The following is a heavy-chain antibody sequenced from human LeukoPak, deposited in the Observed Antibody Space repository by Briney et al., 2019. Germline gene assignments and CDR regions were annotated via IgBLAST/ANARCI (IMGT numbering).Heavy chain of an antibody. CDR3: ARHYGP. J-gene: IGHJ5*02. CDR1: GASISRSPYH. V-gene: IGHV4-39*01. D-gene: IGHD3-10*01. Sequence: SETLSLTCIVSGASISRSPYHWGWIRQSPGKGLEWIGSINYSGSSHSNPSLKSRVTISVDTSKNQFSLKLNSVTAADTAVYYCARHYGPWGQGTLVTVSS. CDR2: INYSGSS.